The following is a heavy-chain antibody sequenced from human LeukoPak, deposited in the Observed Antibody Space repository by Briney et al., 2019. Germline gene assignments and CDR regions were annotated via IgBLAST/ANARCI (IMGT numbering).Heavy chain of an antibody. CDR1: GFTLSNYW. CDR2: INGDGSST. J-gene: IGHJ1*01. V-gene: IGHV3-74*01. D-gene: IGHD3-10*01. CDR3: ARDSTLLWFGERNQYFQH. Sequence: GGSLRLSCAASGFTLSNYWMHWVRQAPGKGLVWVSRINGDGSSTSNADAVKGRFTISRDNAKNTLFLQMNSLRAEDTAVYYCARDSTLLWFGERNQYFQHWGQGTLVTVSS.